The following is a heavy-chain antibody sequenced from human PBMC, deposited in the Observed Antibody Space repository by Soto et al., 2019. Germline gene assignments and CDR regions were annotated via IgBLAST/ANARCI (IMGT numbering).Heavy chain of an antibody. V-gene: IGHV3-33*01. CDR2: IQYDGSKK. CDR1: GLTFTRYC. J-gene: IGHJ4*02. CDR3: ARDDDTSGYFPFFGY. Sequence: GGSLTLSCAASGLTFTRYCMHWFRQAPGKGLEWVAGIQYDGSKKYYADSVKGRFTISRDNSKNTLYLQMNSLRVEDTAIYYCARDDDTSGYFPFFGYWGQGTLVTVSS. D-gene: IGHD3-22*01.